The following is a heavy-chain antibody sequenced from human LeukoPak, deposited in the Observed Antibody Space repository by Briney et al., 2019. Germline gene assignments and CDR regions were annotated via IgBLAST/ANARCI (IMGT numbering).Heavy chain of an antibody. J-gene: IGHJ5*02. CDR1: GGSISSYY. Sequence: SETLSLTCTVSGGSISSYYWSWIRQPPGEGLEWIGYIYYSGRTNYNASLKSRVPISVDTSKNQFSRELRSVTAADTAVYYCARVSEVSYRWFVPGGQGTLVSVSS. D-gene: IGHD1-1*01. CDR3: ARVSEVSYRWFVP. CDR2: IYYSGRT. V-gene: IGHV4-59*01.